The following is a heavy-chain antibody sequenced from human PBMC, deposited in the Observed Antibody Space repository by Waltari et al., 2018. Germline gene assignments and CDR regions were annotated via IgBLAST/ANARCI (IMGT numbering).Heavy chain of an antibody. J-gene: IGHJ6*02. D-gene: IGHD3-22*01. V-gene: IGHV3-30*03. CDR3: ARDYCDRTYCHDMDV. CDR2: ISYNERNI. Sequence: GRQGPGKGLEWVAVISYNERNIYYVDSVKGRFTISRDNSKKMLYLQMNSLRGEDTAVYYCARDYCDRTYCHDMDVWGQGTTVTVSS.